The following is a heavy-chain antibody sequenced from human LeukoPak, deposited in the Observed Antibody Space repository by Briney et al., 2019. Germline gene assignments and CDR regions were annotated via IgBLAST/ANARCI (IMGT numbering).Heavy chain of an antibody. D-gene: IGHD1-14*01. CDR2: IKQDGNEK. CDR3: ARGTGSN. Sequence: VGSLRLSCAASGFTFNDYWMGWVRQAPGKGLDWVANIKQDGNEKYYMDSVKGRFTISRDNAKNSLFLLMNSLRAEDTAVYYCARGTGSNWGQGTLVTVSS. V-gene: IGHV3-7*01. J-gene: IGHJ4*02. CDR1: GFTFNDYW.